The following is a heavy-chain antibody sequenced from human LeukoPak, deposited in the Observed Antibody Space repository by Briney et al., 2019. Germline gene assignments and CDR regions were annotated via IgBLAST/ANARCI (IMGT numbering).Heavy chain of an antibody. D-gene: IGHD2-21*01. Sequence: LPGGSLRLSCAASGFTFSRYSMNWVRQAPGKGLEWVSYISSGSNTIYYTDSVKGRFTISRDNAKNSLYLQMNSLRAEDTAVYYCAREGRGLLFHLDYWGQGILVTVFS. CDR2: ISSGSNTI. J-gene: IGHJ4*02. CDR1: GFTFSRYS. V-gene: IGHV3-48*04. CDR3: AREGRGLLFHLDY.